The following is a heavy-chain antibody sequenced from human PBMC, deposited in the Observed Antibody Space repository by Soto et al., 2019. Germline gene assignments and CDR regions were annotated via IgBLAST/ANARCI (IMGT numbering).Heavy chain of an antibody. J-gene: IGHJ2*01. CDR3: AKDTLTPGGNYYWYFDL. D-gene: IGHD1-7*01. CDR2: ISYDGSNK. CDR1: GFTFSSYG. V-gene: IGHV3-30*18. Sequence: QVQLVESGGGVVQPGRSLRLSCAASGFTFSSYGMHWVRQAPGKGLEWVAVISYDGSNKYYADSVKGRFTISRDNSKNTLYLQMNSLRAEDTAVYYCAKDTLTPGGNYYWYFDLWGRGTLVTVSS.